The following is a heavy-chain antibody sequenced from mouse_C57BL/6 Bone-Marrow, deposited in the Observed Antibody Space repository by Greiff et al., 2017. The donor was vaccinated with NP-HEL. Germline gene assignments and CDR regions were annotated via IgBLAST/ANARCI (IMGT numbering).Heavy chain of an antibody. CDR1: GYTFTDYY. Sequence: QVQLQQSGAELVRPGASVKLSCKASGYTFTDYYINWVKQRPGQGLEWIARIYPGSGNTYYNEKFKGKATLTAEKSSSTAYMQLSSLTSVDSAVYFCARGGGYYDAMDYWGQGTSVTVSS. J-gene: IGHJ4*01. D-gene: IGHD2-2*01. CDR3: ARGGGYYDAMDY. CDR2: IYPGSGNT. V-gene: IGHV1-76*01.